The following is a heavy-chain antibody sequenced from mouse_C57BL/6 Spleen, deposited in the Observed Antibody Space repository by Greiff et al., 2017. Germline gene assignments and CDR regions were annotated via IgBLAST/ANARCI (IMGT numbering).Heavy chain of an antibody. Sequence: EVKLMESGGGLVKPGGSLKLSCAASGFTFSDYGMHWVRQAPEKGLEWVAYSSSGSSTIYYADTVKGRFTISRDNAKNTLFLQMTSLRSEDTAMYDCARDGYYYAMDYWGQGTSVTVSS. CDR2: SSSGSSTI. V-gene: IGHV5-17*01. J-gene: IGHJ4*01. D-gene: IGHD2-3*01. CDR3: ARDGYYYAMDY. CDR1: GFTFSDYG.